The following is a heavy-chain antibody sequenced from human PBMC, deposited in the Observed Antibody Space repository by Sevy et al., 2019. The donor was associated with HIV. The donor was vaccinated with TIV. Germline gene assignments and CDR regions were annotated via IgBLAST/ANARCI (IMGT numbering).Heavy chain of an antibody. J-gene: IGHJ4*02. CDR2: IYSGGST. CDR1: GFTVSRNY. Sequence: GGSLRLSCAASGFTVSRNYMSCVRQAPGKGLEWVSVIYSGGSTYYADSVKGRFTISRDNSKNTLYLQMNSLRAEDTAVYYCARERIVGATWGGFDYWGQGTLVTVSS. V-gene: IGHV3-53*01. D-gene: IGHD1-26*01. CDR3: ARERIVGATWGGFDY.